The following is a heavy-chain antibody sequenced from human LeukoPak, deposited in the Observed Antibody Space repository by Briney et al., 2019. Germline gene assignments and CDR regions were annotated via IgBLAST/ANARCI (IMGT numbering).Heavy chain of an antibody. CDR1: GDSISSGNYF. Sequence: SQTLSLTCAVSGDSISSGNYFWAWIRQSAGKGLEWIGRIHSDGLANYNPSLRSRVTISVDTSNDQFSLKVKSVTAADTATYYCARDRQLGWFGPWGQGILVTVSS. CDR3: ARDRQLGWFGP. J-gene: IGHJ5*02. CDR2: IHSDGLA. V-gene: IGHV4-61*02. D-gene: IGHD3-16*01.